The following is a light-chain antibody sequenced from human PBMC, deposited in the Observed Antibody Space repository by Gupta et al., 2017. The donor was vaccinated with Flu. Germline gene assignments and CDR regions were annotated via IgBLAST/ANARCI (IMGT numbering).Light chain of an antibody. J-gene: IGLJ3*02. CDR2: EVT. Sequence: SVTISCTGTSSDVGANEFVYCYQQQPDNAPHLILYEVTRRTAGVPDRFSASKSGNTASPTTSGLPDEEEDDYYYSSYAGSNPWVFGGGTKLTVL. V-gene: IGLV2-8*01. CDR3: SSYAGSNPWV. CDR1: SSDVGANEF.